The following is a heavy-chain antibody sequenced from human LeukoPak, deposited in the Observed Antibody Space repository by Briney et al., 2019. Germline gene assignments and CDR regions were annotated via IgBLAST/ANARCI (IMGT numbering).Heavy chain of an antibody. J-gene: IGHJ4*02. D-gene: IGHD1-26*01. CDR1: GFTFDDYA. CDR2: ISWNSGSI. CDR3: AKDITVMGAPPYFDY. V-gene: IGHV3-9*01. Sequence: GGSLRLSCAASGFTFDDYAMHWVRQAPGKGLEWVSGISWNSGSIGYADSVKGRFTISRDNAKNSLYLQMNSLRAEDTALYDCAKDITVMGAPPYFDYWGQGTLVTVSS.